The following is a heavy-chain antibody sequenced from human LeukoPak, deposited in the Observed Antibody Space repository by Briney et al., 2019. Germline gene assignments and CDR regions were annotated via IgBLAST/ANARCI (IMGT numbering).Heavy chain of an antibody. V-gene: IGHV2-70*04. D-gene: IGHD3-22*01. CDR3: ARTLYYYDSSGYYNTGDDAFDI. CDR2: INWDDDK. Sequence: ESGPTLVNPTQTLTLTCTFSGFSLSTSGMRVSWIRQPPGKALEWLALINWDDDKFYSTSLKTRLTISMDTDKNQVVLTMTNMDPVDTATYHCARTLYYYDSSGYYNTGDDAFDIWGQGTMVTVSS. J-gene: IGHJ3*02. CDR1: GFSLSTSGMR.